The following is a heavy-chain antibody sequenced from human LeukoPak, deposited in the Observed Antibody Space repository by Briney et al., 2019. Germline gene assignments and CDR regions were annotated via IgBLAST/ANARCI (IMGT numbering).Heavy chain of an antibody. CDR2: IKQDGSEK. D-gene: IGHD3-10*01. CDR1: GFTFSSYA. CDR3: ARDYYGSGSYFGY. J-gene: IGHJ4*02. V-gene: IGHV3-7*01. Sequence: GGSLRLSCAASGFTFSSYAMHWVRQAPGKGLEWVANIKQDGSEKYYVDSVKGRFTISRDNAKNSLYLQMNSLRAEDTAVYYCARDYYGSGSYFGYWGQGTLVTVSS.